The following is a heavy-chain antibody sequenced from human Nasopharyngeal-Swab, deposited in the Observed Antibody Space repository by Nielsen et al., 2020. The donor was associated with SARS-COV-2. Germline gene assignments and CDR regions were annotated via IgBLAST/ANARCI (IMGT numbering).Heavy chain of an antibody. Sequence: SLQVLCKASAGTFSSYAISWVRQHPAQGVEWMGGIIPNFGTANYEQNFQGRVTITADESTSTAYMELSSLRSEDTAVDYCARARDHDYGGKGSADDAFDIWGQGTMVTVSS. CDR2: IIPNFGTA. V-gene: IGHV1-69*13. CDR1: AGTFSSYA. CDR3: ARARDHDYGGKGSADDAFDI. J-gene: IGHJ3*02. D-gene: IGHD4-23*01.